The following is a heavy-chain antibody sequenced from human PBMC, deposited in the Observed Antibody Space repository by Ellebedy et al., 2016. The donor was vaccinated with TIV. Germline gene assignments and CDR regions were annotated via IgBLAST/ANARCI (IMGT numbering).Heavy chain of an antibody. V-gene: IGHV1-46*01. J-gene: IGHJ4*02. CDR3: ARGRAALWGWYFGNGQTCYFDY. CDR1: GYTFTSYY. D-gene: IGHD6-19*01. CDR2: INPSGGST. Sequence: ASVKVSXXASGYTFTSYYMHWVRQAPGQGLDWMGIINPSGGSTSYAQKFQGRVTMTRDTSTSTVYMELSSLRSEDTAVYYCARGRAALWGWYFGNGQTCYFDYWGQGTLVTVSS.